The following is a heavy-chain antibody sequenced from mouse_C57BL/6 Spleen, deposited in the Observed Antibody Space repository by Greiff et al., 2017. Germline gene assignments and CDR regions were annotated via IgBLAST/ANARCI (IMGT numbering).Heavy chain of an antibody. Sequence: EVMLVESGGGLVQPGGSLSLSCAASGFTFTDYYMSWVRQPPGKALEWLGFIRNKANGYTTEYSASVKGRFTISRDNSQSILYLQMNALRAEDSATYYCARYYYGSSSWYFDVWGTGTTVTVSS. CDR1: GFTFTDYY. CDR3: ARYYYGSSSWYFDV. D-gene: IGHD1-1*01. CDR2: IRNKANGYTT. J-gene: IGHJ1*03. V-gene: IGHV7-3*01.